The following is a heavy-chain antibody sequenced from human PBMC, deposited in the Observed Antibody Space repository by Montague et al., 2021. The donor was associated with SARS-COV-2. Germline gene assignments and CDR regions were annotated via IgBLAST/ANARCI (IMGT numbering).Heavy chain of an antibody. CDR1: GDSVASKAAA. J-gene: IGHJ4*02. V-gene: IGHV6-1*01. D-gene: IGHD6-13*01. Sequence: CAISGDSVASKAAACKWKKQTPELQLHWQVVTHYRPKRKYDYAVPVKSRMTISPDTSKNQFSLQLSSVTPEDRAVYYCARDPRYSLSWSFDYWGQGTLVTVSS. CDR3: ARDPRYSLSWSFDY. CDR2: THYRPKRKY.